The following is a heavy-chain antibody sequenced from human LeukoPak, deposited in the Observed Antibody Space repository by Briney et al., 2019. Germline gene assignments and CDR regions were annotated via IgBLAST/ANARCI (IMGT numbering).Heavy chain of an antibody. CDR1: GGSFSGYY. CDR3: ARVRTYSSGWSDWYYYYMDV. Sequence: PSETLSLTCAVYGGSFSGYYWTWIRQPPGKGLEWIGEINHSGSTNYNPSLKSRVTISVDTSKNQFSLKLSSVTAADTAVYYCARVRTYSSGWSDWYYYYMDVWGKGTTVTISS. CDR2: INHSGST. J-gene: IGHJ6*03. D-gene: IGHD6-19*01. V-gene: IGHV4-34*01.